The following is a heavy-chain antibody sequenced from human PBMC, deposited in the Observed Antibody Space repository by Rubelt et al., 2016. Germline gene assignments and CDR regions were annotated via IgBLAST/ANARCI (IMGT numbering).Heavy chain of an antibody. J-gene: IGHJ6*02. D-gene: IGHD5-12*01. CDR2: IIPILGIA. Sequence: QVQLVQSGAEVKKPGSSVKVSCKASGGTFSSYAISWVRQAPGQGLEWMGGIIPILGIANYAQRFQGRVTITADKSTSTAYMELSSLRSEDTAVYYCARDGVNIVATMVSIGYYGMDVWGQGTTVTVSS. CDR1: GGTFSSYA. V-gene: IGHV1-69*10. CDR3: ARDGVNIVATMVSIGYYGMDV.